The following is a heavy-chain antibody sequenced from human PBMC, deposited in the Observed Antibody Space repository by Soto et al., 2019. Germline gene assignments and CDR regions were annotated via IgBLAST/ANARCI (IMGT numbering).Heavy chain of an antibody. CDR1: GFTFSSYA. V-gene: IGHV3-64*01. D-gene: IGHD2-15*01. J-gene: IGHJ3*02. CDR3: ARDLDGGYCSGGSCYPNDAFDI. Sequence: GGSLRLSCAASGFTFSSYAMHWVRQAPGKGLEYVSAISSNGGSTYYANSVKGRFTISRGNSKNTLYLQMGSLRAEDMAVYYCARDLDGGYCSGGSCYPNDAFDIWGQGTMVTVSS. CDR2: ISSNGGST.